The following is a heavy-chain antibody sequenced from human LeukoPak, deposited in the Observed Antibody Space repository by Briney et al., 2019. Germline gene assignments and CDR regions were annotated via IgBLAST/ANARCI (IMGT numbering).Heavy chain of an antibody. J-gene: IGHJ3*02. V-gene: IGHV1-46*01. CDR1: GYTFTSHF. CDR3: ARLKSYYYDTSDKDAFDI. CDR2: INPSGGST. D-gene: IGHD3-22*01. Sequence: ASVKVSCKASGYTFTSHFMHWVRQAPGQGLEWMGIINPSGGSTNYAQKFQGRVTMTRDTSTSTVYMELSSLRSEDTAIYFCARLKSYYYDTSDKDAFDIWGQGTMVTVSS.